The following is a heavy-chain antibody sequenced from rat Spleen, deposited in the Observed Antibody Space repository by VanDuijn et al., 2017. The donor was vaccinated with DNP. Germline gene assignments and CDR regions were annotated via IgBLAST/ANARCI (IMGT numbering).Heavy chain of an antibody. J-gene: IGHJ2*01. D-gene: IGHD1-1*01. CDR2: IQSGGST. CDR1: GFSLTSYH. CDR3: ARSDYSGDFDY. Sequence: QVQLKESEPDLVQPSQTLSLTCTVSGFSLTSYHVHWVRQPPGKGLEWMGRIQSGGSTDYNSALKSRLSISRDTSKSQVFLKMNSLQTEDTARYFCARSDYSGDFDYWGQGVMVTVSS. V-gene: IGHV2-27*01.